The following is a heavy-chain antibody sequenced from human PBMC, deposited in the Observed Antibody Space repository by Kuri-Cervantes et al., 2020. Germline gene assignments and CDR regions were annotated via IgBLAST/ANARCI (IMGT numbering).Heavy chain of an antibody. J-gene: IGHJ4*02. Sequence: ASVNVSCKASGYTFTSYYMHWVRQAPGQGLEWMGIINPSGGSTSYAQKFQGRVTMTRDTSTSTVYMELSSLRSEDTAVYYCARGGGRFLEWLFYRLDYWGQGTLVTVSS. CDR1: GYTFTSYY. D-gene: IGHD3-3*01. CDR3: ARGGGRFLEWLFYRLDY. CDR2: INPSGGST. V-gene: IGHV1-46*01.